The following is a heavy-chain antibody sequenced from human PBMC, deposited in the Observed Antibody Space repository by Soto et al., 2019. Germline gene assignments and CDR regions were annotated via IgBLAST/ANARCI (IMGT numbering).Heavy chain of an antibody. CDR2: IYYSGST. CDR3: ARESACYGSSTSCYKWFDP. D-gene: IGHD2-2*01. J-gene: IGHJ5*02. V-gene: IGHV4-30-4*01. CDR1: GGSISSGDYY. Sequence: SETLSLTCTVYGGSISSGDYYWSWIRQPPXKGLEWIGYIYYSGSTYYNPSLKSRVTISVDTSKNQFSLKLSSVTAADTAVYYCARESACYGSSTSCYKWFDPWGQGTLVTVS.